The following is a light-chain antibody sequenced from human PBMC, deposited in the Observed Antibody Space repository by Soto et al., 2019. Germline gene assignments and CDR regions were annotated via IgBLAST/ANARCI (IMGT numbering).Light chain of an antibody. CDR1: NSDVGGYNY. V-gene: IGLV2-14*01. Sequence: QTVLTQPAYVSGSPGQSITISWTGTNSDVGGYNYVSWYQQHPGKAPKLMIYEVSNRPSGVSNRFSGSKSGNTASLTISGLQAEDEADYYCTSYTSSITYVFGTGTKVTVL. CDR2: EVS. CDR3: TSYTSSITYV. J-gene: IGLJ1*01.